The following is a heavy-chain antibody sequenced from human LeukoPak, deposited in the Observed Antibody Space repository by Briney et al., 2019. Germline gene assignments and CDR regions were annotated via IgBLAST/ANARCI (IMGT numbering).Heavy chain of an antibody. CDR3: YRFLAIFGLDTTVFYMDV. J-gene: IGHJ6*03. V-gene: IGHV4-59*01. Sequence: SETLSLTCAVSGVSISSYYWSWIRQPPGKGLEWIWYTSGSISANSSLKSRVAVSVDPSQNHVSLIFTSVTTADTAVYSCYRFLAIFGLDTTVFYMDVWGKGTTVTVSS. CDR2: TSGSI. D-gene: IGHD3-3*01. CDR1: GVSISSYY.